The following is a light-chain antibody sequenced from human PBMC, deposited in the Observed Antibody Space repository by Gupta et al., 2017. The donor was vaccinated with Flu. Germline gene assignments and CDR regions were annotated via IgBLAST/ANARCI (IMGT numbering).Light chain of an antibody. V-gene: IGKV2D-29*01. J-gene: IGKJ2*01. CDR1: QSLLHGDGRTY. CDR3: MQSIELPYT. CDR2: EVS. Sequence: DTVMKQTPISLSVILGQQASISCKSGQSLLHGDGRTYLHWYLQKSGHPPQLLIHEVSNRFPGVPDRFSGSGSGTDFTLKISRVDAEDVWVYYCMQSIELPYTFGQGTKLEIK.